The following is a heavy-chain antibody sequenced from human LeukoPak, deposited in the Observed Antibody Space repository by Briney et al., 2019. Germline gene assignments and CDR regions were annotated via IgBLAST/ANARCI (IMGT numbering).Heavy chain of an antibody. Sequence: PGGSLRLSCAASGFTVSSNYMSWVRQAPGKGLEWVAVISYDGSNKYYADSVKGRFTISRDNSKNTLYLQMNSLRAEDTAVYYCAKDLYYYDSSGYYLEGAFDYWGQGTLVTVSS. CDR3: AKDLYYYDSSGYYLEGAFDY. CDR2: ISYDGSNK. V-gene: IGHV3-30*18. D-gene: IGHD3-22*01. CDR1: GFTVSSNY. J-gene: IGHJ4*02.